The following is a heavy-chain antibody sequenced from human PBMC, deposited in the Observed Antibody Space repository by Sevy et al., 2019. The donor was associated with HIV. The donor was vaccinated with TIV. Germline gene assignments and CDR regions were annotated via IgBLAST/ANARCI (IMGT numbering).Heavy chain of an antibody. Sequence: GGSLRLSCAGSGFIFSNFWMTWVRQGPGKGLEWVATINQHGSDKYYVDSVKGRFTISRDNAKNSVYLQMSSLRVEDTAMYYCASVYSWGQGTLVTVSS. D-gene: IGHD3-16*01. V-gene: IGHV3-7*01. CDR2: INQHGSDK. CDR3: ASVYS. J-gene: IGHJ4*02. CDR1: GFIFSNFW.